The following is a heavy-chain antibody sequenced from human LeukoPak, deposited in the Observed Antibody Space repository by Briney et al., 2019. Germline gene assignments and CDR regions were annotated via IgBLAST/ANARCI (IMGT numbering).Heavy chain of an antibody. CDR2: IYPGDSDT. CDR1: GYSFTSYW. V-gene: IGHV5-51*01. J-gene: IGHJ3*02. Sequence: GASLKISCKGSGYSFTSYWIAWVRQMPGKGLEWMGIIYPGDSDTRYSPSFQGQVTTSADWSISTAYLQWSSLKASDTAMYYCARLLPVNAFDIWGQGTMVTVSS. D-gene: IGHD3-3*01. CDR3: ARLLPVNAFDI.